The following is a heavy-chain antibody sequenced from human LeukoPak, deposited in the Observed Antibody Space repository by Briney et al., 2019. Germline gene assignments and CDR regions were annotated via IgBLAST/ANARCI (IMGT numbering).Heavy chain of an antibody. D-gene: IGHD2-15*01. CDR1: GGSISSGGYY. CDR3: ARVVVVVAATPMWFDP. CDR2: IYYSGST. J-gene: IGHJ5*02. Sequence: SETLSLTCTVSGGSISSGGYYWSWIRQHPGKGRDWNGYIYYSGSTYYNPSLKSRVTISVDTSKNQFSLKLSSVTAADTAVYYCARVVVVVAATPMWFDPWGQGTLVTVPS. V-gene: IGHV4-31*03.